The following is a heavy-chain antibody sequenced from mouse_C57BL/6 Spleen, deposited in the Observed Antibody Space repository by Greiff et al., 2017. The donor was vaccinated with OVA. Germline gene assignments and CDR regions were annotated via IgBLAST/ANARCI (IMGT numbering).Heavy chain of an antibody. Sequence: VQLQQPGAELVRPGSSVKLSCKASGYTFTSYWMDWVKQRPGQGLEWIGNIYPSDSETNYNQKFKDKATLTVDKSSSPAYMQLSSLTSEDAAVYYCARGAWFAYWGQGTLVTVSA. CDR1: GYTFTSYW. V-gene: IGHV1-61*01. CDR3: ARGAWFAY. CDR2: IYPSDSET. J-gene: IGHJ3*01.